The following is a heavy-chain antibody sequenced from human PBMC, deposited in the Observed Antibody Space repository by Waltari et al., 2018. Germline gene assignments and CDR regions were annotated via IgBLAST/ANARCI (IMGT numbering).Heavy chain of an antibody. CDR1: GFTVSRNY. CDR2: IYSGGST. J-gene: IGHJ4*02. D-gene: IGHD3-22*01. Sequence: EVQLVESGGGLIQPGGSLRLSCAASGFTVSRNYLSWVRQAPGKGLEWVSVIYSGGSTYYADSVKGRFTISRDNSKNTLYLQMNSLRAEDTAVYYCAREIRGSVVIKDWGQGTLVTVSS. CDR3: AREIRGSVVIKD. V-gene: IGHV3-53*01.